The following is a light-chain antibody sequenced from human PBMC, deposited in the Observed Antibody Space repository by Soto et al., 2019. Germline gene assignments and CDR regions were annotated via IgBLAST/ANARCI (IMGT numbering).Light chain of an antibody. Sequence: EIVLTQSPATLSLSPGERATLSCRASQSVTKYLAWYQQTPGQAPRLLIYDASNRATGIPARFSGSGSGTDFTLTISSLEPEDFVVYYCQQRSNWPRTFGQGTKVEIK. CDR2: DAS. V-gene: IGKV3-11*01. CDR3: QQRSNWPRT. CDR1: QSVTKY. J-gene: IGKJ1*01.